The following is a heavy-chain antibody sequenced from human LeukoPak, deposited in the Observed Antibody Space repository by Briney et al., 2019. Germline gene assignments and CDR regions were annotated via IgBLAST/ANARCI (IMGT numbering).Heavy chain of an antibody. J-gene: IGHJ3*02. CDR2: IYTSGST. D-gene: IGHD1-26*01. Sequence: SETLSLTCTVSGGSISSGSYYWSWIRQPAGKGLEWIGRIYTSGSTNYNPSLKSRVTISADTSKNQFSLKLSSVTAADTAVYYCARAVGGGAFDIWGQGTMVTVSP. CDR3: ARAVGGGAFDI. CDR1: GGSISSGSYY. V-gene: IGHV4-61*02.